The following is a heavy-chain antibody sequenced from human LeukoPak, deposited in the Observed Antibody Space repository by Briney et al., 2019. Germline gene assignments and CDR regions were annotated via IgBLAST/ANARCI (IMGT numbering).Heavy chain of an antibody. D-gene: IGHD2-15*01. CDR2: ISPSGGST. V-gene: IGHV1-46*01. CDR1: GYTFTSNY. J-gene: IGHJ4*02. Sequence: GASVKVSCKAFGYTFTSNYMHWVRQAPGQGPEWMGVISPSGGSTTYAQKFQGRVTLTRDTSISTAYMELSRLRSDDTAVYYCARALGGGSCYDYWGQGTLVTVSS. CDR3: ARALGGGSCYDY.